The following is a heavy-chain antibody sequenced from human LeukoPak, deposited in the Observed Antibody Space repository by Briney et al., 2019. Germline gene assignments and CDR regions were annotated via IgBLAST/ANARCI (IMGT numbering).Heavy chain of an antibody. V-gene: IGHV4-31*03. CDR2: IYYSKST. CDR3: ARVSLRNWFDP. CDR1: GGSISSGGYY. D-gene: IGHD5/OR15-5a*01. Sequence: SETLSLTRTVSGGSISSGGYYWSWIPQHPGKGLEWIGYIYYSKSTYYNPFLKSRVNLSVDTFKDQFSLKLRAVTAADTGVYYCARVSLRNWFDPWGQGTRVSVSS. J-gene: IGHJ5*02.